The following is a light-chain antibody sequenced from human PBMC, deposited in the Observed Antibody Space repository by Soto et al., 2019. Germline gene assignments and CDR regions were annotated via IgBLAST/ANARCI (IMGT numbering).Light chain of an antibody. CDR3: EQYGSSPRT. J-gene: IGKJ1*01. Sequence: EIVLTQSTGTLSLSPGERATRSCRASQSVSSNYFAWYQQKPGQAPRLLIYGISIRATGIPDRFSGSGSGTDFTLTISRLEPEDFAVYYCEQYGSSPRTFGQGTKVDI. CDR1: QSVSSNY. V-gene: IGKV3-20*01. CDR2: GIS.